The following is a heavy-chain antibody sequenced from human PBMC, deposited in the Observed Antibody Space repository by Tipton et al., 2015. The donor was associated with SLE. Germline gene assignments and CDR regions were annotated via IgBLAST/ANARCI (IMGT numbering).Heavy chain of an antibody. CDR1: GGSFSGYY. CDR3: ARGLVVVAAGSYYFDY. Sequence: TLSLTCAVYGGSFSGYYWSWIRQPPGKGLEWIGEINHSGSTNYNPSLKSRVTISVDTSKNQFSLKLSSVTAVDTAVYYCARGLVVVAAGSYYFDYWGQGTLVTVSS. D-gene: IGHD2-15*01. V-gene: IGHV4-34*01. CDR2: INHSGST. J-gene: IGHJ4*02.